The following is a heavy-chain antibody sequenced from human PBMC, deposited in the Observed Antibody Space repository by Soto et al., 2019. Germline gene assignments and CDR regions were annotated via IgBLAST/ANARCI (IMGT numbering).Heavy chain of an antibody. CDR3: AKDRGYCSSATCFNIPDFDY. J-gene: IGHJ4*02. CDR1: GFTFTTYG. V-gene: IGHV3-30*18. Sequence: PGWSLRLSCAASGFTFTTYGMNWVRQAPGKGLEWVAVISYDGSNKWYADSVRGRFAISRDNSKNTLYLQMDSLRPEDTAVYYCAKDRGYCSSATCFNIPDFDYWDQLAPVTVSS. D-gene: IGHD2-2*01. CDR2: ISYDGSNK.